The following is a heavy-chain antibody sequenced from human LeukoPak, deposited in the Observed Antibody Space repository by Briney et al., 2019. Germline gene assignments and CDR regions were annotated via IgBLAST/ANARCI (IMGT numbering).Heavy chain of an antibody. Sequence: PGASVKVSCKASGYTFTSYGISWVRQAPGQGLEWMGWISAYNGNTIYAQKLQGRVTMTTDTSTSTAYMELRSLRSDDTAVYYCARALSYYYDSSGYPYVFDYWGQGTLVTVSS. V-gene: IGHV1-18*01. D-gene: IGHD3-22*01. CDR2: ISAYNGNT. CDR3: ARALSYYYDSSGYPYVFDY. CDR1: GYTFTSYG. J-gene: IGHJ4*02.